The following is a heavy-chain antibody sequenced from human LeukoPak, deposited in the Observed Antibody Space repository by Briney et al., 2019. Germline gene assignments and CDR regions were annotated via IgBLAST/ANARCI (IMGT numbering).Heavy chain of an antibody. D-gene: IGHD1-20*01. CDR2: ISGSGGST. CDR3: AKDWGVNWNDCLDY. Sequence: PGGSLRLSCAASGFTFSSYAMSWVRQAPGKGLEWVSAISGSGGSTYYADSVKGRYTISRDNSKNTLYLQMNSLRAEDTAVYYCAKDWGVNWNDCLDYWGQGTLVTVSS. J-gene: IGHJ4*02. CDR1: GFTFSSYA. V-gene: IGHV3-23*01.